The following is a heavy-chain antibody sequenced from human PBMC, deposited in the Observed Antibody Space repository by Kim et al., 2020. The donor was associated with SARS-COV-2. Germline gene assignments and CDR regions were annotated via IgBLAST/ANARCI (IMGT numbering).Heavy chain of an antibody. CDR2: TYYRSKWII. J-gene: IGHJ5*02. CDR3: AGRGPERQLSA. Sequence: SQTLSLTCAISGDSVSSNSAAWNWFRQSPSRGLEWLGRTYYRSKWIIDYAVSVKGRITINPDTSKNQFSLHLTSVTPEDTAVYYCAGRGPERQLSAWGQGTLVTVSS. D-gene: IGHD6-13*01. CDR1: GDSVSSNSAA. V-gene: IGHV6-1*01.